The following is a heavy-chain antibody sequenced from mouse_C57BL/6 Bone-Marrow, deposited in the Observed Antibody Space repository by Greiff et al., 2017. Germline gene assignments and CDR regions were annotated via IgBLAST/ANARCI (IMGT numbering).Heavy chain of an antibody. V-gene: IGHV14-4*01. CDR3: TLITTVVGENY. J-gene: IGHJ2*01. CDR1: GFNIKDDY. CDR2: IDPENGDT. D-gene: IGHD1-1*01. Sequence: EVKLVESGAELVRPGASVKLSCTASGFNIKDDYMHWVKQRPEQGLEWIGWIDPENGDTEYASKFQGKATITADTSSNTAYLQLSSLTSEDTAVYYCTLITTVVGENYWGQGTTLTVSS.